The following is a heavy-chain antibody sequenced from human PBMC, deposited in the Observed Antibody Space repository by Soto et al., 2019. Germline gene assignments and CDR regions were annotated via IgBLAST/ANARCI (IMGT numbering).Heavy chain of an antibody. CDR3: ARQSIAARSWFDP. Sequence: PSETLSLTCTVSGGSISIYYWSWIRHPPGKGLEWIGYIYYSGSTNYNPSLKSRVTISVDTSKNQFSLKLSSVTAADTAVYYCARQSIAARSWFDPWGQGTLVTVSS. V-gene: IGHV4-59*01. CDR2: IYYSGST. CDR1: GGSISIYY. D-gene: IGHD6-6*01. J-gene: IGHJ5*02.